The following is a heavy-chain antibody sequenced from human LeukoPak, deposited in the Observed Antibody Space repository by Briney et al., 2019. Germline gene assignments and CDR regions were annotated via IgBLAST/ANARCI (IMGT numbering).Heavy chain of an antibody. CDR1: GGSFSGYY. Sequence: SETLPLTCAVYGGSFSGYYWSWIRQPPGKGLEWIGEINHSGSTNYNPSLKSRVTISVDTSKNQFSLKLSSVTAADTAVYYCARFSQFYGFDIWGQGTMVTVSS. D-gene: IGHD5-24*01. V-gene: IGHV4-34*01. CDR3: ARFSQFYGFDI. J-gene: IGHJ3*02. CDR2: INHSGST.